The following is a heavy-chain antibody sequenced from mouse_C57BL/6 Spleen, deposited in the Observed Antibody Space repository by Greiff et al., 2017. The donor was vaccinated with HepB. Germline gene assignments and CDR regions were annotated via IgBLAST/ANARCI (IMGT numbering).Heavy chain of an antibody. CDR2: ISDGGSYT. Sequence: EVQLVESGGGLVKPGGSLKLSCAASGFTFSSYAMSWVRQTPEKRLEWVATISDGGSYTYYPDNVKGRFTISRDNAKNNLYLQMSHLKSEDTAMYYCARDGVPWGYFDVWGTGTTVTVSS. CDR1: GFTFSSYA. V-gene: IGHV5-4*01. J-gene: IGHJ1*03. CDR3: ARDGVPWGYFDV.